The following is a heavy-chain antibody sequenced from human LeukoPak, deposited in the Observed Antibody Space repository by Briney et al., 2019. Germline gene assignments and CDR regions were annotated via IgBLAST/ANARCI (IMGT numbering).Heavy chain of an antibody. J-gene: IGHJ4*02. CDR1: GFTFSSYE. CDR2: ISSSGTTI. Sequence: GGSLRLSCVVFGFTFSSYEMNWVRRAPGKGLEWVSYISSSGTTIYYADSVKGRSTISRDNAKNSLYLQMNSLRAEDTAVYYCASLRGIGYSGYDYLDYWGQGTLVTVSS. CDR3: ASLRGIGYSGYDYLDY. D-gene: IGHD5-12*01. V-gene: IGHV3-48*03.